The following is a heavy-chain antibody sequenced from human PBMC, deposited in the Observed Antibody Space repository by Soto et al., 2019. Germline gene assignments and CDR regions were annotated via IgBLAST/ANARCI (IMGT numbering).Heavy chain of an antibody. J-gene: IGHJ6*02. CDR1: GYTLTELS. CDR2: FDPEDGET. D-gene: IGHD6-19*01. Sequence: ASVKVSCKVSGYTLTELSMHWVRQAPGKGLEWMGGFDPEDGETIYAQKFQGRVTMTEDTSTDTAYMELSSLRSEDTAVYYCATVSGGGWSNVGYYYYGMDVWGQGTRVTVSS. V-gene: IGHV1-24*01. CDR3: ATVSGGGWSNVGYYYYGMDV.